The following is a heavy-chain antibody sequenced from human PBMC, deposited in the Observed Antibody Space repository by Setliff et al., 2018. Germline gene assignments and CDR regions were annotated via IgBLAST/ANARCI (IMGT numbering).Heavy chain of an antibody. D-gene: IGHD6-13*01. CDR2: INIGGGSA. CDR1: GYKFTNYG. J-gene: IGHJ4*02. Sequence: ASVKVSCKASGYKFTNYGVTWVRQAPGQGLEWIGWINIGGGSASYAQKFQGRVTMTRDTSTNTVHMEVSSLTSDDSAVYYCARGGLAAANKKGVFEYWGQGTLVTVSS. CDR3: ARGGLAAANKKGVFEY. V-gene: IGHV1-46*01.